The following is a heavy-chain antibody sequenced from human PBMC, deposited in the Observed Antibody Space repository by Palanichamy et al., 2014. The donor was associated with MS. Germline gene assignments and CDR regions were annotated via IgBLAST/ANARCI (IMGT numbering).Heavy chain of an antibody. CDR3: ARVRYIAYYYYAVDV. CDR2: INHSGST. J-gene: IGHJ6*02. D-gene: IGHD3-16*02. Sequence: QVQLQQWGAGLLKPSETLSLTCAVFGGSLSGYYWSWIRQPPGKGLEWIGEINHSGSTNYNPSLKSRVTISVEMSKNQFSLNLSSVTAADTAVYFCARVRYIAYYYYAVDVWGQGTTATVSS. V-gene: IGHV4-34*01. CDR1: GGSLSGYY.